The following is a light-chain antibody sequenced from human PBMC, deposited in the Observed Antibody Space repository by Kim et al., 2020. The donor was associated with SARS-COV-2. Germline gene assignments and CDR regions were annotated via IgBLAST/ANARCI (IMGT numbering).Light chain of an antibody. CDR1: QSISSY. V-gene: IGKV1-39*01. CDR3: QQSYSTPT. CDR2: AAS. Sequence: DIQITQSPSSLSASVGDRVTITCRASQSISSYLNWYQQKPGKAPKLLIYAASSLQSGVPSRFSGSGSVTDFTLTISSLQPEDFATYYCQQSYSTPTFGQGTRLEIK. J-gene: IGKJ5*01.